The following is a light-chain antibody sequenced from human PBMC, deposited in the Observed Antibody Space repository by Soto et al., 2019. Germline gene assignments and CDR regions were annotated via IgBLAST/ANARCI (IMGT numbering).Light chain of an antibody. CDR3: SSYTSSSTVL. CDR1: SSDVGGYNS. Sequence: QSSLTQPAYVSGSPGQSITISCTGTSSDVGGYNSVSWYQQHPGKAPKLMIYDVTNRPSGVSNRFSGSNSVNTASLTISGLQAEDEADYYCSSYTSSSTVLFGGGTKLTVL. J-gene: IGLJ2*01. CDR2: DVT. V-gene: IGLV2-14*03.